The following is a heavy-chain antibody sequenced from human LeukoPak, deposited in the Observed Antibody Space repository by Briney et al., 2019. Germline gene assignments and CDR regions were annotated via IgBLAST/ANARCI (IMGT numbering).Heavy chain of an antibody. J-gene: IGHJ5*02. D-gene: IGHD6-13*01. CDR2: MNPNSGNT. Sequence: ASVKVSCKASGYTFTSYDINWVRQATGQGLEWMGWMNPNSGNTGYAQKLQGRVTITSSTSTSTAFMELGSLRSEDTAVYYCARGGASAAARRFDPWGRGTLVTVSS. CDR3: ARGGASAAARRFDP. CDR1: GYTFTSYD. V-gene: IGHV1-8*01.